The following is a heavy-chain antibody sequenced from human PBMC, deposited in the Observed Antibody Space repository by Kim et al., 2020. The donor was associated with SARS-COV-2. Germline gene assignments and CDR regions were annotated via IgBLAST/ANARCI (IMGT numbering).Heavy chain of an antibody. CDR2: IYYSGST. Sequence: SETLSLTCTVSGGSISSYYWSWIRQPPGKGLEWIGYIYYSGSTNYNPSLKSRVTISVDTSKNKFSLKLSSVTAADTAVYYCAWVYYYDSSGYYDYYGIDVWGQGTTVTVSS. J-gene: IGHJ6*02. D-gene: IGHD3-22*01. V-gene: IGHV4-59*01. CDR3: AWVYYYDSSGYYDYYGIDV. CDR1: GGSISSYY.